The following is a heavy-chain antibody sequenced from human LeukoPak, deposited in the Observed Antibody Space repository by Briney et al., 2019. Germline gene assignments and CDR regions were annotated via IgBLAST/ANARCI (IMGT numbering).Heavy chain of an antibody. CDR2: ISSTSSYI. CDR3: ARHVVVVAATLFDY. J-gene: IGHJ4*02. Sequence: GGSLRLSCAASGFTFSRYTMNWVRQAPGKGLEWVSAISSTSSYIYYADSVKGRFTISRDNAKSSLYLEMNSLGAEDAAVYYCARHVVVVAATLFDYWGQGTLVTVSS. CDR1: GFTFSRYT. D-gene: IGHD2-15*01. V-gene: IGHV3-21*06.